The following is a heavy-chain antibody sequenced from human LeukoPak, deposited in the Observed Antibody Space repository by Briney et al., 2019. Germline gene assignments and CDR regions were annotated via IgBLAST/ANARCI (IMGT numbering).Heavy chain of an antibody. D-gene: IGHD3-22*01. Sequence: GASVKVSCKASGGTFSSYAISWVRQAPGKGLEWMGGFDPEDGETIYAQKFQGRVTMTEDTSTDTAYMELSSLRSEDTAVYYCATDRTYYYDRWGQGTLVTVSS. J-gene: IGHJ4*02. CDR3: ATDRTYYYDR. CDR2: FDPEDGET. V-gene: IGHV1-24*01. CDR1: GGTFSSYA.